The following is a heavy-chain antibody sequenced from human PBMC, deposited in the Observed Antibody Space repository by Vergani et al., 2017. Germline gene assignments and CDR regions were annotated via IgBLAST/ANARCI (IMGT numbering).Heavy chain of an antibody. Sequence: EVQLVQSGAEVKKPGESLKISCKGSGYSFTSYWIGWVRQMPGKGLEWMGIIYPGDSDTRYSPSFQGQVTISADKSISTAYLQWSSLKASDTAMYYCARPAREYYDSSGPNWFDPWGQGTLVTVSS. V-gene: IGHV5-51*03. CDR3: ARPAREYYDSSGPNWFDP. J-gene: IGHJ5*02. CDR1: GYSFTSYW. D-gene: IGHD3-22*01. CDR2: IYPGDSDT.